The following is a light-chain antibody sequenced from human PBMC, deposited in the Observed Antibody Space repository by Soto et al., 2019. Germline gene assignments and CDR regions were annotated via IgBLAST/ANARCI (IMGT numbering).Light chain of an antibody. CDR3: QQYNNWPPP. V-gene: IGKV3D-15*01. CDR2: GAS. Sequence: EIVWTQSPGTLSLSPGERATLSCRASQSVSNNYLAWYQQKPGQAPRLLIYGASNRATGIPARFSGSGSGTEFTPTITSLQSEDFAVYYCQQYNNWPPPFGQGTKVDIK. J-gene: IGKJ1*01. CDR1: QSVSNN.